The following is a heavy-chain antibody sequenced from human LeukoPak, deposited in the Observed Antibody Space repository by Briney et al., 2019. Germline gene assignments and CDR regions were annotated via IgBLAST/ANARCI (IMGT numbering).Heavy chain of an antibody. D-gene: IGHD2-21*02. V-gene: IGHV4-39*01. CDR2: IYYSGST. J-gene: IGHJ4*02. CDR3: ARRTYLAYCGGDCYPDDY. Sequence: PSETLSLTCTVSGGSISSSSYYWGWLRQPPGKGLEWIGSIYYSGSTYYNPSLKSRVTISVDTSKNQFSLKLSSVTAADTAVYYCARRTYLAYCGGDCYPDDYWGQGTLVTVSS. CDR1: GGSISSSSYY.